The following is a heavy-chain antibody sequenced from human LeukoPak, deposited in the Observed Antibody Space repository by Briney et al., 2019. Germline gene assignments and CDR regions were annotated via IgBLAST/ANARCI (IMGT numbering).Heavy chain of an antibody. CDR3: ARVDRMAEIDF. J-gene: IGHJ4*02. D-gene: IGHD1-14*01. V-gene: IGHV1-2*02. Sequence: ASVKVSCKASGYTFTGYYMHWVRQAPGQGLEWMGWINPNSGGTNYAQKFQGRVTMTRDTSISTAYMGLRGLTSDDTAVYYCARVDRMAEIDFWGQGTLVIVSA. CDR2: INPNSGGT. CDR1: GYTFTGYY.